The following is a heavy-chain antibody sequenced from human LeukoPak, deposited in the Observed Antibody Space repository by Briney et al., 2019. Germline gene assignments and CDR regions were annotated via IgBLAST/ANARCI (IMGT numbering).Heavy chain of an antibody. Sequence: PSETLSLTCTVSGGSISSYYWSWIRQPPGKGLEWIGYISYSGSTNYNPSLRSRVTISVDTSKNQFSLKLSSVTAADTAVYYCASRTPPALWFGELLSEWYFDLWGRGTLVTVSS. V-gene: IGHV4-59*01. CDR3: ASRTPPALWFGELLSEWYFDL. CDR1: GGSISSYY. D-gene: IGHD3-10*01. J-gene: IGHJ2*01. CDR2: ISYSGST.